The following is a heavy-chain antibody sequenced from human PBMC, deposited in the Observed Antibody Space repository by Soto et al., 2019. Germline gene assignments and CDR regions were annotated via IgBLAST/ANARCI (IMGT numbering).Heavy chain of an antibody. J-gene: IGHJ4*02. V-gene: IGHV3-30*18. D-gene: IGHD3-9*01. CDR2: ISYDGSNK. CDR3: AKDRYFERLFDY. CDR1: GFTFSSYG. Sequence: PGASLRLSCAASGFTFSSYGMHWVRQAPGKGLEWEAVISYDGSNKYYADSEKGRFTNSRDNSKNKLYLQKNSLRAEDTAVYYCAKDRYFERLFDYWGQGT.